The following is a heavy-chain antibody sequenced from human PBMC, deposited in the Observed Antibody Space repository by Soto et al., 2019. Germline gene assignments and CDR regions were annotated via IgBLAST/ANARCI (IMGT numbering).Heavy chain of an antibody. D-gene: IGHD2-21*02. J-gene: IGHJ4*02. Sequence: GGSLRLSCAASGFSFSSYAMSWVRQSPGKGLEWVSSISDGGGSTNYADSVRGQFTIARDRSKNTLYLHMISLKAEDTAIYYCAKEYCGADCALAFWGQGALVTVSS. CDR1: GFSFSSYA. CDR3: AKEYCGADCALAF. CDR2: ISDGGGST. V-gene: IGHV3-23*01.